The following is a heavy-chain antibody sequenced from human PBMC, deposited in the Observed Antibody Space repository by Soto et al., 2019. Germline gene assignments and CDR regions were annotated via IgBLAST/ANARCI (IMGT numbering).Heavy chain of an antibody. D-gene: IGHD3-22*01. CDR2: ISGSGGST. Sequence: EVQLVESGGGLVQPGGSLRLSCAASGFTFSSYSMNWVRQAPGKGLEWVSAISGSGGSTYYADSVKGRFTISRDNSKNTLYLQMNSLRAEDTAVYYCAKDAGDYYDSSGPLDYWGQGTLVTVSS. V-gene: IGHV3-23*04. J-gene: IGHJ4*02. CDR3: AKDAGDYYDSSGPLDY. CDR1: GFTFSSYS.